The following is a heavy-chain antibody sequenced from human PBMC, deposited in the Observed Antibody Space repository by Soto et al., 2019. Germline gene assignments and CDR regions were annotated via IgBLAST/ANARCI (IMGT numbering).Heavy chain of an antibody. CDR2: IYYSGSA. V-gene: IGHV4-59*01. CDR1: GGSITSYY. Sequence: SETLSLTCTVSGGSITSYYLSWLRQPPGKGLEWFGYIYYSGSANYNPSLKSRVTISIDTSRNQFSLVLSSVTAADTAVYYCATAGRVATPLGYMDVWGKGTTVTVSS. D-gene: IGHD2-15*01. J-gene: IGHJ6*03. CDR3: ATAGRVATPLGYMDV.